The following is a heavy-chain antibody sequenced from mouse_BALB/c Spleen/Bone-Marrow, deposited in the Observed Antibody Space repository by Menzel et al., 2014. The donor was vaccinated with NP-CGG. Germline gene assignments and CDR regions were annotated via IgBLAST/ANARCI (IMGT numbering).Heavy chain of an antibody. CDR2: IAPGSGST. Sequence: DLVKPGASVKLSCKASGYTFTSYWINWIKQRPGQGLEWIGRIAPGSGSTYYNEMFKGKAILTVDTSSSTACIQLSSLSSEDSAVYFCAYYRYDVNYWGQGTTLTVSS. J-gene: IGHJ2*01. CDR1: GYTFTSYW. D-gene: IGHD2-14*01. CDR3: AYYRYDVNY. V-gene: IGHV1S41*01.